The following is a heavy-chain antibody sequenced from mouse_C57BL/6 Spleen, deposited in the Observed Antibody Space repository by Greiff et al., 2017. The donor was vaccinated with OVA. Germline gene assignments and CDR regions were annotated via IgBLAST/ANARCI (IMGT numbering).Heavy chain of an antibody. J-gene: IGHJ2*01. CDR1: GYSFTGYY. D-gene: IGHD1-1*01. CDR2: INPSTGGT. V-gene: IGHV1-42*01. Sequence: EVQLQQSGPELVKPGASVKISCKASGYSFTGYYMNWVKQSPEKSLEWIGEINPSTGGTTYNQKFKAKATLTVDKSSSTAYMQLKSLTSEDSAVYYCARGVTTVGDYWGQGTTLTVSS. CDR3: ARGVTTVGDY.